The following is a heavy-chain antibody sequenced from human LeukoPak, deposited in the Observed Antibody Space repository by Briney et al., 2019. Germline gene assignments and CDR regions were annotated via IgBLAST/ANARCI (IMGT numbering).Heavy chain of an antibody. CDR2: ISTGSETI. J-gene: IGHJ6*04. D-gene: IGHD3-10*02. Sequence: GGSLRLSCAASGFTISSYSMNWVRQAPGKGLEWVSYISTGSETIYYADSVKGRFTVSRDNAKNSLYLQVHSLGAEDTAVYYCAELGITMIGGVWGKGTTVTISS. V-gene: IGHV3-48*01. CDR1: GFTISSYS. CDR3: AELGITMIGGV.